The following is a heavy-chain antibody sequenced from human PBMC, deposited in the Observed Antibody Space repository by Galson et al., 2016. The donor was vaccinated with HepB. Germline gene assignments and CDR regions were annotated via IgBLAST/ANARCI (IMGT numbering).Heavy chain of an antibody. D-gene: IGHD1-26*01. CDR2: IWSDGGRT. J-gene: IGHJ3*02. CDR3: ARDRRSGSYGDDFHI. Sequence: SLRLSCAASGFPFSSYGIHWVRQAPGKGLEWVAVIWSDGGRTYYVDSVRGRFTISRDNFKNMVYLQMNSLRAEDTAVYYCARDRRSGSYGDDFHIGGQGTMVTVSS. V-gene: IGHV3-33*01. CDR1: GFPFSSYG.